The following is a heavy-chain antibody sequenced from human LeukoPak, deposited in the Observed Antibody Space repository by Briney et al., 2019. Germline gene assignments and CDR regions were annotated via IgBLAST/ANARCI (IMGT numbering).Heavy chain of an antibody. D-gene: IGHD3-22*01. V-gene: IGHV3-74*01. CDR3: ARGPDYYDSSGYFNY. J-gene: IGHJ4*02. CDR2: IDNDGSTT. CDR1: GFTFSSYW. Sequence: PGGSLRLSCAASGFTFSSYWMHWVRQAPGKGLVWVSHIDNDGSTTRYADSVKGRFTISRDNAKNTLYLQMNSLRAEDTAMYNCARGPDYYDSSGYFNYWGQGTLVTVSS.